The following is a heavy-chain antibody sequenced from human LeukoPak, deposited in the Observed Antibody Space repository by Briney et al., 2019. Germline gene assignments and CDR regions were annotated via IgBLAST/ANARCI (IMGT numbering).Heavy chain of an antibody. V-gene: IGHV1-2*02. CDR3: ARDRDGGTPGVRYGMDV. CDR2: INPNSGGT. Sequence: ASVNVSCKASGYTFTGYYMHWVRQAPGQGLEWMGLINPNSGGTNYAQKFQGRVTMSRDTSISTAYMELSRLRSDDTAVYYCARDRDGGTPGVRYGMDVWGQGTTVTVSS. J-gene: IGHJ6*02. CDR1: GYTFTGYY. D-gene: IGHD4-23*01.